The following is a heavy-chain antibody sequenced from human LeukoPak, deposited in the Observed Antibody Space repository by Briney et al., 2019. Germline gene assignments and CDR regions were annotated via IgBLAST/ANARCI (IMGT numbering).Heavy chain of an antibody. CDR1: GGSFSGYY. Sequence: SETLSLTCAVYGGSFSGYYWSWIRQPPGKGLEWIGEINHSGSTYYNPSPKSRVTISVDTSKNQFSLKLSSVTAADTAVYYCARGRGYYGSGRGYWYFDLWGRGTLVTVSS. D-gene: IGHD3-10*01. CDR2: INHSGST. V-gene: IGHV4-34*01. J-gene: IGHJ2*01. CDR3: ARGRGYYGSGRGYWYFDL.